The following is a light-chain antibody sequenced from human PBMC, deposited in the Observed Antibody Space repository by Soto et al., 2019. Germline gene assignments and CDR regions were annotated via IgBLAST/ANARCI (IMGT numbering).Light chain of an antibody. J-gene: IGLJ1*01. CDR1: SSNIGRNT. V-gene: IGLV1-44*01. Sequence: QSVLTHPPSASVTPGQSVTISFSGSSSNIGRNTVNWYQQLPGTAPKLLIHSNNQRPSGVPDRFSGSKSGTSASLAISGLQSEDEAAYYCAACDDSLNGLYVFGTGTKVTVL. CDR2: SNN. CDR3: AACDDSLNGLYV.